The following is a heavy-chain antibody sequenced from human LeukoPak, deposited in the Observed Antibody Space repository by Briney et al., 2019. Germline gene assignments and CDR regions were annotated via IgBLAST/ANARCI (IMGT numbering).Heavy chain of an antibody. CDR1: GFTFNTYS. D-gene: IGHD2-15*01. CDR2: ISSSSSYI. J-gene: IGHJ5*02. V-gene: IGHV3-21*01. Sequence: AGGSLRLSCAASGFTFNTYSMNWVRQAPGKGLEWVSSISSSSSYIYYADSVKGRFTISRDNAKNSLYLQMNSLRAEDTAVYYCARDSRLRGSWFDPWGQGTLVTVSS. CDR3: ARDSRLRGSWFDP.